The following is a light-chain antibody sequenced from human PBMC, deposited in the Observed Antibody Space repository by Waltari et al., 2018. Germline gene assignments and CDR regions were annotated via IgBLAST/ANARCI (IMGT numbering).Light chain of an antibody. CDR3: QSFDSNVRGGVV. Sequence: QSLLTQPPSESGAPGLRVTIPRTASSSHIRAGHDVHRYQAFPGTAPNLLIYGNNNRPSGVPDRFSGSKSGSSACLAINGLQAEDEADYYCQSFDSNVRGGVVFGGGTKVTVL. J-gene: IGLJ3*02. V-gene: IGLV1-40*01. CDR1: SSHIRAGHD. CDR2: GNN.